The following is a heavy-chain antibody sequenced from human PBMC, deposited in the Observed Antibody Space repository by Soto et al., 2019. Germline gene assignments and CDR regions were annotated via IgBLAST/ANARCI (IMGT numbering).Heavy chain of an antibody. CDR1: GFSLSTSGMC. CDR2: IDWDDDK. CDR3: ALMGNYYGSGSSYIDY. J-gene: IGHJ4*02. D-gene: IGHD3-10*01. V-gene: IGHV2-70*11. Sequence: SGPTLVNPTQTLTLTCTFSGFSLSTSGMCVSWIRQPPGKALEWLARIDWDDDKYYSTSLKTRLTISKDTSKNQVVLTMTNMDPVDTATYYCALMGNYYGSGSSYIDYWGQGTLVTVSS.